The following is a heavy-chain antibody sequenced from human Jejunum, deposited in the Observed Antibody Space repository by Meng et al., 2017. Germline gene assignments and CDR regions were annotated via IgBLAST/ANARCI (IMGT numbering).Heavy chain of an antibody. J-gene: IGHJ4*02. CDR2: VFDSGTT. D-gene: IGHD4-17*01. CDR3: ATDVYGDGLAYLDH. CDR1: GGSVTGRSYH. V-gene: IGHV4-61*01. Sequence: QVQPHESGPGLVRPSENLALTCAVSGGSVTGRSYHWTWIRQPPGKGLEWIGYVFDSGTTKYTPSLSSRGSISSDTSQNQFSLKLTSLTTADTAVYYCATDVYGDGLAYLDHWGQGSLVTVSS.